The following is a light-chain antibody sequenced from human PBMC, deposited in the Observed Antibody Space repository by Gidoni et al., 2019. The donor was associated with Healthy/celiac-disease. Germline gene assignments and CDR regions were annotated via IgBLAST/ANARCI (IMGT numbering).Light chain of an antibody. Sequence: QSVLTQPPSVSEAPRQMVTISCSGSSSNIGNNAVNWYQQLPGKAPKLLIYYDDLLPSGVSDPFSGSKSGTSASLAISGLQSEDEADYYCAAWDDSLNGYVFGTGTKVTVL. CDR3: AAWDDSLNGYV. J-gene: IGLJ1*01. V-gene: IGLV1-36*01. CDR2: YDD. CDR1: SSNIGNNA.